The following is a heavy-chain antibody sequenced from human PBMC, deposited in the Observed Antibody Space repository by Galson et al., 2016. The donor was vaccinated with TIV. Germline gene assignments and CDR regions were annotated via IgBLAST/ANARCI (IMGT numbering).Heavy chain of an antibody. D-gene: IGHD1-14*01. J-gene: IGHJ6*02. CDR1: GFTFSTHA. V-gene: IGHV3-30-3*01. Sequence: SLRLSCAASGFTFSTHAFHWVRQAPGKGLEWVAVITFDGNKKYYADSVKARFSISRDNSKNTLSLQMDSLRGDDTAVCYCARDQNRVATPFYYHYGMDVWGQGTTVTVSS. CDR3: ARDQNRVATPFYYHYGMDV. CDR2: ITFDGNKK.